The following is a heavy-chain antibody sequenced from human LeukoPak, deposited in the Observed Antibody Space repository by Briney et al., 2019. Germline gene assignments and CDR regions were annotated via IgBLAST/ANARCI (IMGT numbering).Heavy chain of an antibody. V-gene: IGHV5-51*01. CDR1: GYSFTSYW. Sequence: GESLKISCKASGYSFTSYWIGWVRQMPGKGLEWMGIIDPSDSETRYTPSFQGQVTISADKSLSTAHLQWNSLKASDTAMYYCARQTAMGRSGDYWGQGTLLTVSS. J-gene: IGHJ4*02. CDR2: IDPSDSET. CDR3: ARQTAMGRSGDY. D-gene: IGHD5-18*01.